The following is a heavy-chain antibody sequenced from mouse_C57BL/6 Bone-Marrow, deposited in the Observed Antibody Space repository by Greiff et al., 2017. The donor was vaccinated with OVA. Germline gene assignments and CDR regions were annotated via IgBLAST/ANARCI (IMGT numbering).Heavy chain of an antibody. CDR2: IYPRSGNT. D-gene: IGHD2-10*02. J-gene: IGHJ3*01. V-gene: IGHV1-81*01. Sequence: QVQLQQSGAELARPGASVKLSCKASGYTFTSYGISWVKQRTGQGLEWIGEIYPRSGNTYYNEKFKGKATLTADKSSSTAYMELRSLTSEDSAVYFCARLRYGTPWFAYWGQGTLVTVSA. CDR1: GYTFTSYG. CDR3: ARLRYGTPWFAY.